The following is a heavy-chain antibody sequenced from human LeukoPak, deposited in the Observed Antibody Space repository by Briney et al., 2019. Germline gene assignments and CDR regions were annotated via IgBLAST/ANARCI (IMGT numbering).Heavy chain of an antibody. D-gene: IGHD1-26*01. V-gene: IGHV3-23*01. CDR3: AKSVMSGSYPSYFDS. CDR2: ISGSGSST. J-gene: IGHJ4*02. CDR1: GFSVSSKY. Sequence: GGSLRLSCAASGFSVSSKYMIWVRQAPGKGLEWVSAISGSGSSTYYADSVKGRFTISRDNSKNTLYLQMNSLRAADTAVYYCAKSVMSGSYPSYFDSWGQGTLVTVSS.